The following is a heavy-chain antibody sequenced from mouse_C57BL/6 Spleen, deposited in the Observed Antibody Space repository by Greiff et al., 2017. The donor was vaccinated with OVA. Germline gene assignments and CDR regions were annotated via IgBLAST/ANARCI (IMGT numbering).Heavy chain of an antibody. V-gene: IGHV14-3*01. CDR2: IDPANGNT. Sequence: EVKLLESVAELVRPGASVKLSCTASGFNIKNTYMHWVKQRPEQGLEWIGRIDPANGNTKYAPKFQGKATITADTSSNTAYLQLSSLPSEDTAIYYCARDYGSSYGYFDVWGTGTTVTVSS. D-gene: IGHD1-1*01. CDR1: GFNIKNTY. CDR3: ARDYGSSYGYFDV. J-gene: IGHJ1*03.